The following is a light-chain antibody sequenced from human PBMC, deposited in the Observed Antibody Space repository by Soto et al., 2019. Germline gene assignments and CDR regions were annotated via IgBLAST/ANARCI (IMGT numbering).Light chain of an antibody. V-gene: IGKV3-15*01. J-gene: IGKJ4*01. Sequence: EIVMTQSPATLSVSPGERATLSCRASQSVSSNLAWYQQKPGQAPRLLIYGASTRATGIPARFSGSGSGTEFTLTISSLQSEDFALYFCQQYNNWPPLTFGGGTKVYIK. CDR3: QQYNNWPPLT. CDR1: QSVSSN. CDR2: GAS.